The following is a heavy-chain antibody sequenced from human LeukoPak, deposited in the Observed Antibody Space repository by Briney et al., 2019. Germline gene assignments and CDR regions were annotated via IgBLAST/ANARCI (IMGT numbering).Heavy chain of an antibody. J-gene: IGHJ4*02. CDR3: AKCLGGAPSDFDY. V-gene: IGHV3-23*01. CDR2: IRGSGGST. Sequence: GGSLRLSCAASGFTFSSYAMSWVRQAPGKGLQWVSTIRGSGGSTYYADSVKGRFTISRDNSKNTLYLQMNSLRADDTAVYYCAKCLGGAPSDFDYWGQGTLVTVSS. D-gene: IGHD3-16*01. CDR1: GFTFSSYA.